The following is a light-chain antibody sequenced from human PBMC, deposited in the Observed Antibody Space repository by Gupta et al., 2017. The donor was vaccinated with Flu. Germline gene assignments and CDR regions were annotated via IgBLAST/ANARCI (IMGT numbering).Light chain of an antibody. V-gene: IGLV1-44*01. CDR2: SNN. Sequence: QSVLTQPPSAPGTPGQRVTISCSGSSSTIGDNPVNWYQQLPGTAPTLLIYSNNQRPSGVPDRFSGSKSGTSASLAISGLQSEDEADYSCAAWDDSLSGLVFGGGTKLTVL. CDR1: SSTIGDNP. CDR3: AAWDDSLSGLV. J-gene: IGLJ3*02.